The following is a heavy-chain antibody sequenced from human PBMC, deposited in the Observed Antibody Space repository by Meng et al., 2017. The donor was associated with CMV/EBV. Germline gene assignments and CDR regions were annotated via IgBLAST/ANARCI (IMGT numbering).Heavy chain of an antibody. V-gene: IGHV6-1*01. J-gene: IGHJ6*02. D-gene: IGHD3-3*01. Sequence: SETLSLTCAISEDSVSSNSAAWNWIRQSPSRGLEWLGRTYYRSKWYNDYAVSVKSRITINPDTSKNQFSLQLNSVTPEDTAVYYCARGPRSPTIFGVVIRNYYYGMDVWGQGTTVTVSS. CDR2: TYYRSKWYN. CDR3: ARGPRSPTIFGVVIRNYYYGMDV. CDR1: EDSVSSNSAA.